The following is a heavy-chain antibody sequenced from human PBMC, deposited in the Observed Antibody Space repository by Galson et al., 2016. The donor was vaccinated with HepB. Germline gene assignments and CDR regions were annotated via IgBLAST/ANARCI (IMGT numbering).Heavy chain of an antibody. V-gene: IGHV3-53*01. CDR3: ARVRCISPTCHDFDC. Sequence: SMRLSCAGSGLIVSDNYMSCVRQAPGKGLEWVSVIYSGGKTYFADSLKGRFSISRDNAKNTLFLHMNSLRAEDTAVYYCARVRCISPTCHDFDCWGQGTLVTVSS. D-gene: IGHD2-2*01. J-gene: IGHJ4*02. CDR1: GLIVSDNY. CDR2: IYSGGKT.